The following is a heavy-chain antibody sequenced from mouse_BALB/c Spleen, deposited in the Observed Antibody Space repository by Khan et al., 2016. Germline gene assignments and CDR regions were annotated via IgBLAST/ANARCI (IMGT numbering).Heavy chain of an antibody. CDR2: INTNTGEP. D-gene: IGHD1-1*01. Sequence: QIQLVQSGPELKKPGETVKISCKASGYTFTNYGMNWVKQAPGTGLKWMGWINTNTGEPTYDEEFKGRVAFSLETSARTAYLQINNLKKEDTATYFCAEVYYGSNWFAYWGQGTLVTVSA. CDR1: GYTFTNYG. J-gene: IGHJ3*01. V-gene: IGHV9-3*02. CDR3: AEVYYGSNWFAY.